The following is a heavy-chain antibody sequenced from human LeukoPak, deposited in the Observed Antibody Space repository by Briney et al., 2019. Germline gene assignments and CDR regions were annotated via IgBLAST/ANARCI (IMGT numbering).Heavy chain of an antibody. CDR2: ISSSSSYI. J-gene: IGHJ4*02. Sequence: GGSLRLSCAASGFTFSSYSMNWVRQAPGKGLEWVSSISSSSSYIYYADSVKGRFTISRDNAKNSLYLQMNSLRAEDTAVYYCAREYYYDGSGYRDGIDYWGQGTLVTVSS. CDR3: AREYYYDGSGYRDGIDY. D-gene: IGHD3-22*01. CDR1: GFTFSSYS. V-gene: IGHV3-21*01.